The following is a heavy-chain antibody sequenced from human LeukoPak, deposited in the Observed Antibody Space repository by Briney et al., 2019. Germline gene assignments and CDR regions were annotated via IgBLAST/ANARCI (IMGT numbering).Heavy chain of an antibody. J-gene: IGHJ6*03. V-gene: IGHV3-48*01. CDR2: ISSSSSTI. Sequence: GGSLRLSCAASGFTFSSYSMNWVRQAPGKGLEWVSYISSSSSTIYYADSVKGRFTISRDNAKNSLYLHVNSLRPEDTAVYYCAKGSGYGAQYYYYYMDVWGKGTTVTISS. D-gene: IGHD5-12*01. CDR1: GFTFSSYS. CDR3: AKGSGYGAQYYYYYMDV.